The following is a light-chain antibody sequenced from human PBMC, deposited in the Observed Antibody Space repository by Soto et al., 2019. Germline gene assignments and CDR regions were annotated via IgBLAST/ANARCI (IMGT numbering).Light chain of an antibody. J-gene: IGLJ3*02. V-gene: IGLV2-23*01. Sequence: QSALTQPASVSGSPGQSITISCTGSSSDVEANKLVSWYQQHPGTAPRLVIYEDIRRPSGISSRFSGSKSGNTASLTISGLRAEDEAAYYCCSYVAHRKFVFGAGTKLTVL. CDR2: EDI. CDR3: CSYVAHRKFV. CDR1: SSDVEANKL.